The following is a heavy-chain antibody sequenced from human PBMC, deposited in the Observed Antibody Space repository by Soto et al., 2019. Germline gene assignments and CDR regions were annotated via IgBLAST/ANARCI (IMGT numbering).Heavy chain of an antibody. CDR2: IGGSGSST. J-gene: IGHJ4*02. CDR1: GFTFSSYA. CDR3: AKVSTGYYYYFDS. D-gene: IGHD3-9*01. V-gene: IGHV3-23*01. Sequence: PGGSLRLSCAASGFTFSSYAMSWVRQAPGKGLEWVSGIGGSGSSTFYADSVKGRFTISRDNSKNTLYLQMNSLGAEDTAVYHCAKVSTGYYYYFDSWGRGPLGTVS.